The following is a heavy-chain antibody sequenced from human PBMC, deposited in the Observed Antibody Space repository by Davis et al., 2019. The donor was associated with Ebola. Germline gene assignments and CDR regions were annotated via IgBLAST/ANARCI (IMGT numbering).Heavy chain of an antibody. Sequence: GESLKISCAASGFSVSDKYMSWVRQAPGKGLVWVSRINGDETITAYADSVQGRFAVSRDNTKNTLYLQMNSLRAEDTAVYYCTKDFDYVNGYWGQGTLVTVSS. D-gene: IGHD4/OR15-4a*01. V-gene: IGHV3-74*01. CDR3: TKDFDYVNGY. CDR1: GFSVSDKY. CDR2: INGDETIT. J-gene: IGHJ4*02.